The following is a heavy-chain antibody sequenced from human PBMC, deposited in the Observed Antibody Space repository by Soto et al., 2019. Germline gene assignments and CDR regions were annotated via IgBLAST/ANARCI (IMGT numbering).Heavy chain of an antibody. CDR3: TRDLLSCGDDCYDDS. Sequence: HPWGSLRLSFVDSGFVFNRFAMHCVRQAPGKGLEWVAFISFDGVNKYNADSVKGRFTISRDNSKNTLYLQMDSLRSEDTAVYYCTRDLLSCGDDCYDDSWGPGTLVTVSP. J-gene: IGHJ4*02. CDR1: GFVFNRFA. D-gene: IGHD2-21*02. V-gene: IGHV3-30-3*01. CDR2: ISFDGVNK.